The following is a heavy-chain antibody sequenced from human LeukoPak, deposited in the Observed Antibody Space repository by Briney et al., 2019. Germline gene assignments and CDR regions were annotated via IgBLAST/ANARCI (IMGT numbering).Heavy chain of an antibody. J-gene: IGHJ2*01. CDR1: GASISSYY. Sequence: SETLSLTCTVSGASISSYYWSWIRQFPGKGLEWIGYIYYSGNSHSSPSLKNRVTISVDTSKDQSSLRLSSVTAADTAVYYCARVEAEMAIIVFDWYFDLWGRGTLVTVSS. D-gene: IGHD5-24*01. V-gene: IGHV4-59*01. CDR3: ARVEAEMAIIVFDWYFDL. CDR2: IYYSGNS.